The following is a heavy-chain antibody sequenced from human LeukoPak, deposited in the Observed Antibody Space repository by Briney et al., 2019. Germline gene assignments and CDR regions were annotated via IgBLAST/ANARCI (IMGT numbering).Heavy chain of an antibody. V-gene: IGHV4-31*03. CDR3: ARGKYDFWSGYMDYFDY. J-gene: IGHJ4*02. CDR1: GGSISSGGYY. CDR2: IYYSGST. D-gene: IGHD3-3*01. Sequence: PPQTLSLTCTVSGGSISSGGYYWSWIRQHPGKGLEWIGYIYYSGSTYYNPSLKSRVTISVDTSKNQFSLKLSSVIAADTAVYYCARGKYDFWSGYMDYFDYWGQGTLVTVSS.